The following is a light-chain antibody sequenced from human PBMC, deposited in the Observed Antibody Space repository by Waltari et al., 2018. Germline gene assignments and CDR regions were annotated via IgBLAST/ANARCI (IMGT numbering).Light chain of an antibody. J-gene: IGKJ4*01. Sequence: EIVLTQSPATLSLSPGDRATLSCRSSQRVGRSLSWYQQKPGQPPRLLLYDAYTRATGIPARISGSGSGTDFTLTIGSLAPEDFAVYFCLQRSNWPPTFGGGTTVEIK. CDR2: DAY. CDR3: LQRSNWPPT. CDR1: QRVGRS. V-gene: IGKV3-11*01.